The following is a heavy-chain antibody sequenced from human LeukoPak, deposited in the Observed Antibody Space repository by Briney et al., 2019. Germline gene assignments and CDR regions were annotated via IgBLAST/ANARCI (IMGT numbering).Heavy chain of an antibody. CDR1: GGSISSYY. D-gene: IGHD5-18*01. CDR3: ARGWDTGYGYYGMDV. CDR2: IYYSGTV. Sequence: KASETLSLTCTVSGGSISSYYWSWIRQPPGKGLEWIGNIYYSGTVNYSPSLKSRVTISVATSNNQFSLNLLFVTAADSAVYYCARGWDTGYGYYGMDVWGQGTTVTVSS. J-gene: IGHJ6*02. V-gene: IGHV4-59*01.